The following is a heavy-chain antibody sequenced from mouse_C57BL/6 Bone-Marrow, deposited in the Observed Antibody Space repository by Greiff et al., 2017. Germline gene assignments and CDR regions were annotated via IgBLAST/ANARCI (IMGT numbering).Heavy chain of an antibody. CDR3: VYFDCCYGENYLDY. D-gene: IGHD1-1*01. Sequence: VQLQQSGAELARPGASVKLSCKASGYTFTSYGISWVKQRPGQGLEWIGEIYPRSGNTYYNEKFKGKATLTADKSSSTAYMELRSLTSEDSAVYYCVYFDCCYGENYLDYWGQGTTLTVSS. CDR1: GYTFTSYG. CDR2: IYPRSGNT. J-gene: IGHJ2*01. V-gene: IGHV1-81*01.